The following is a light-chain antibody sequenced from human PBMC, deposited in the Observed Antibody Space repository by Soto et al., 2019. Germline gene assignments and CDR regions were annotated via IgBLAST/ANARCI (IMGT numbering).Light chain of an antibody. CDR1: SSDVGAYNF. Sequence: ALTQPASVSGSPGQSITISCTGTSSDVGAYNFVSWYQQHPGKAPKLIIYDVNNRPSEVSNRFSGSKSGNTASLTISGLQAEDEGDYYCSSFTTGVNYVFGIGTKLTVL. V-gene: IGLV2-14*03. J-gene: IGLJ1*01. CDR3: SSFTTGVNYV. CDR2: DVN.